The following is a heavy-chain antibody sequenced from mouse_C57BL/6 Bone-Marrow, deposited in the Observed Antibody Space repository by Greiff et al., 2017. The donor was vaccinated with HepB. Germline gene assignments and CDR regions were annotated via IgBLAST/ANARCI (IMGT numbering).Heavy chain of an antibody. J-gene: IGHJ2*01. CDR1: GFTFTDYY. V-gene: IGHV7-3*01. Sequence: EVKLMESGGGLVQPGGSLSLSCAASGFTFTDYYMSWVRQPPGKALEWLGFIRNKANGYTTEYSASVKGRFTISRDNSQSILYLQMNALRAEDSATYYCARYGDGYYEGVLFDYWGQGTTLTVSS. CDR3: ARYGDGYYEGVLFDY. CDR2: IRNKANGYTT. D-gene: IGHD2-3*01.